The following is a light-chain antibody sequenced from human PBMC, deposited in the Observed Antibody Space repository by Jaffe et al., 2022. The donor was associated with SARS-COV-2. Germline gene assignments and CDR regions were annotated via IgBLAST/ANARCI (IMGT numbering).Light chain of an antibody. CDR1: KLGDKY. V-gene: IGLV3-1*01. J-gene: IGLJ2*01. Sequence: SYELTQPPSVSVSPGQTASITCSGDKLGDKYVCWYQQKPGQSPVMVIYQDTKRPSGIPERFSGSNSGNTATLTISGTQAMDEADYSCQAWDSSAAVFGGGTKLTVL. CDR2: QDT. CDR3: QAWDSSAAV.